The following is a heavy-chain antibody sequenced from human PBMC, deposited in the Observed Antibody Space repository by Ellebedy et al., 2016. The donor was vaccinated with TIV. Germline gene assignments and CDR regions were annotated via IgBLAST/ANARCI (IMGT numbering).Heavy chain of an antibody. CDR3: ATLGGRQRYSD. V-gene: IGHV3-30*03. D-gene: IGHD6-6*01. J-gene: IGHJ4*02. CDR2: ISNDGSKE. Sequence: GGSLRLSCEASGFTFSTYPMSWVRQAPGKGLEWVAGISNDGSKEYYADSVKGRFTISRDNARNSLYLQMNNLRVGDTAVYYCATLGGRQRYSDWGQGSLVTVST. CDR1: GFTFSTYP.